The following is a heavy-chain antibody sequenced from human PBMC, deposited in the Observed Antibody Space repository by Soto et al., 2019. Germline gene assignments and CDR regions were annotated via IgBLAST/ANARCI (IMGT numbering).Heavy chain of an antibody. Sequence: ETLSLTCTVSDGSISNFYWSWIRQPPGKGLEWIGYISSSGNTNYNPSLKSRVSISVDTSKNQFSLNLTSVTAADTAVYYCARAPMVLTRSYFDSWGQGTPVTVSS. CDR2: ISSSGNT. CDR1: DGSISNFY. V-gene: IGHV4-59*01. D-gene: IGHD3-22*01. J-gene: IGHJ4*02. CDR3: ARAPMVLTRSYFDS.